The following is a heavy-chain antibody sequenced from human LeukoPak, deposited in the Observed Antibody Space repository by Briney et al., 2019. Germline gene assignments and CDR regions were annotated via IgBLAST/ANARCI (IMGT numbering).Heavy chain of an antibody. V-gene: IGHV4-4*02. Sequence: PSGTLSLTCSVSGGSISINWWNWVRQSPGKGLEWVGQIYHNGITNYNPSLKSRLTISVDKSRNLFSLNLTSVTAADTAVYFCARELATINGPYFESWGQGTLVTVSS. CDR2: IYHNGIT. D-gene: IGHD5-24*01. CDR3: ARELATINGPYFES. CDR1: GGSISINW. J-gene: IGHJ4*02.